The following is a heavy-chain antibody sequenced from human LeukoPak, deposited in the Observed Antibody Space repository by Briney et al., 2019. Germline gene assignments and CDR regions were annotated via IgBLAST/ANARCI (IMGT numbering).Heavy chain of an antibody. V-gene: IGHV3-30*02. CDR2: MRNDGSQI. CDR1: GFTFSNYD. Sequence: GGSLRLSCVASGFTFSNYDMHWVRQAPGKGLEWVASMRNDGSQIYHADSVKGRFTISRDNSKNTLYLQMNSLRAEDTAVYYCARATMVRGVGSADAFDIWGQGTMVTVSS. CDR3: ARATMVRGVGSADAFDI. D-gene: IGHD3-10*01. J-gene: IGHJ3*02.